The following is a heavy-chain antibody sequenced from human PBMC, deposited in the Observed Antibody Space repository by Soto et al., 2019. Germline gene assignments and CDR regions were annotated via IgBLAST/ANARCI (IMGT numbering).Heavy chain of an antibody. Sequence: PWGSLRLSCAASGFTFSSYAMSWVHQAPGKGLEWVSAISGSGGSTYYADSVKGRFTISRDNSKNTLYLQMNSLRAEDTAVYYCAKGGVTTGYGMDVWGQGTTVTVSS. J-gene: IGHJ6*02. CDR1: GFTFSSYA. CDR2: ISGSGGST. V-gene: IGHV3-23*01. CDR3: AKGGVTTGYGMDV. D-gene: IGHD4-4*01.